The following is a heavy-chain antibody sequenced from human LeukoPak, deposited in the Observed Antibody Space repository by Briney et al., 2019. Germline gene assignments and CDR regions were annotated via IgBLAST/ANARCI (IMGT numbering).Heavy chain of an antibody. V-gene: IGHV3-53*01. CDR2: IYSGGYT. CDR3: ARDWPGIDY. CDR1: GFTVSSKY. J-gene: IGHJ4*02. Sequence: PGGSLRLSCGASGFTVSSKYMSWVRQAPGKGLEWVSVIYSGGYTDYADSVKGRFSISRDNSQNTVYLQMNSLRVEDTAIYYRARDWPGIDYWGQGTLVIVSS.